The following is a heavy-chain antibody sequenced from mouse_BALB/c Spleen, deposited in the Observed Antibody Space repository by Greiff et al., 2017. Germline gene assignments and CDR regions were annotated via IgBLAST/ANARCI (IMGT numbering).Heavy chain of an antibody. V-gene: IGHV3-6*02. Sequence: VQLVESGPGLVKPSQSLSLTCSVTGYSITSGYYWNWIRQFPGNKLEWMGYISYDGSNNYNPSLKNRISITRDTSKNQFFLKLNSVTTEDTATYYCASNWVPAWFAYWGQGTLVTVSA. J-gene: IGHJ3*01. D-gene: IGHD4-1*01. CDR1: GYSITSGYY. CDR3: ASNWVPAWFAY. CDR2: ISYDGSN.